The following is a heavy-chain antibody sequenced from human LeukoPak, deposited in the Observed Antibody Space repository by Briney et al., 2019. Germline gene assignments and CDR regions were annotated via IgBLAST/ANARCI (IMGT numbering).Heavy chain of an antibody. CDR1: GFTFSQYW. CDR3: ANEIRPNDY. J-gene: IGHJ4*02. D-gene: IGHD4-17*01. V-gene: IGHV3-7*03. Sequence: HSGGSLRLSCAASGFTFSQYWMSWVRQAPGKGLEWVANIKQDGHENYYADSVKGRFTISRDNSKNTLYLQMNSLRAEDTAVYYCANEIRPNDYWGQGTQVTVSS. CDR2: IKQDGHEN.